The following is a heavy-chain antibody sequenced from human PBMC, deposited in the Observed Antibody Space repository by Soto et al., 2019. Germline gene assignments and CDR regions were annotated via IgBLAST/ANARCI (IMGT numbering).Heavy chain of an antibody. CDR3: ARGDGDRLDVKGYLARH. Sequence: EVQLVESGGGSIQPGGYLRLSCVASGFTFSSYWMHWVRQAPGKGLVWVSRIKSDGSGTYYADSVEGRRTISRDNAKNTLYLYMNSLRAEDTAVYYCARGDGDRLDVKGYLARHWGQGTLVTVSA. CDR1: GFTFSSYW. J-gene: IGHJ4*02. CDR2: IKSDGSGT. V-gene: IGHV3-74*01. D-gene: IGHD3-16*01.